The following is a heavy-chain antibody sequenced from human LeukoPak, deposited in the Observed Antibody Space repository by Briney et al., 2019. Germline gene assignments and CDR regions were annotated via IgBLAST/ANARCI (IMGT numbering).Heavy chain of an antibody. CDR1: GFTFSSYA. V-gene: IGHV3-30*04. J-gene: IGHJ4*02. Sequence: GRSLRLSCAASGFTFSSYAMHWVRQAPGKGLEWVAVISYDGSNKYYADSVKGRFTISRDNSKNTLYLQMNSLRAEDTAVYYCAKDSAWYYDSSGLIEGDPFDNWGQGTLVTVSS. CDR2: ISYDGSNK. D-gene: IGHD3-22*01. CDR3: AKDSAWYYDSSGLIEGDPFDN.